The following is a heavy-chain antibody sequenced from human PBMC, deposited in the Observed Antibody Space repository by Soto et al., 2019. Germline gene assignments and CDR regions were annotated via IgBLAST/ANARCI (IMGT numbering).Heavy chain of an antibody. J-gene: IGHJ4*02. CDR2: VSAYNRNS. Sequence: VQLVQSGSEVKKHGASVRVTCKDSGYTFRNYGISWVREAPGQVLAWMGWVSAYNRNSNYAQKFEDRVIMTADTATSTAYLELRGLRSDDTAIYYCARDRQWEPLLYWGQGTLVTVSS. CDR3: ARDRQWEPLLY. CDR1: GYTFRNYG. D-gene: IGHD1-26*01. V-gene: IGHV1-18*01.